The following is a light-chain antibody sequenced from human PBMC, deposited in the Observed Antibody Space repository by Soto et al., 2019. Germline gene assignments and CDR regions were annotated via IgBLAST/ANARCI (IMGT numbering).Light chain of an antibody. J-gene: IGKJ4*01. V-gene: IGKV1-39*01. CDR3: QQSRRAPLT. Sequence: DVQMTQSPSSLSASVGDRVTITCRASQSISSYLNWYQQKPGRAPRLLIYAVSILQSGVPSRFSGSGSGIDFTLTISGLQPEDFAVYYCQQSRRAPLTFGGGTTVEIK. CDR1: QSISSY. CDR2: AVS.